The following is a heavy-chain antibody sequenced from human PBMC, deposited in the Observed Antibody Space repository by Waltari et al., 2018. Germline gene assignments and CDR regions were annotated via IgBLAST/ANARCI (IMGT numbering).Heavy chain of an antibody. D-gene: IGHD3-10*01. J-gene: IGHJ3*02. Sequence: QVQLVQSGAEVKKPGASVKVSCKASGYTFTSYDINWVRQATGQGLEWMGWMNPNRGNTGYAQKFQGRVTMTRNTSVSTAYMELSSLRSEDTAVYYCARGDFLYYNDAFDIWGQGTMVTVSS. CDR3: ARGDFLYYNDAFDI. V-gene: IGHV1-8*02. CDR2: MNPNRGNT. CDR1: GYTFTSYD.